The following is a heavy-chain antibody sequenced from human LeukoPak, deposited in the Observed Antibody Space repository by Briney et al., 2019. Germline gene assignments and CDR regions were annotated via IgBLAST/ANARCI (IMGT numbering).Heavy chain of an antibody. V-gene: IGHV3-23*01. D-gene: IGHD4-11*01. CDR3: ASSYYSQLDYAFDI. CDR1: GFTFGTYA. J-gene: IGHJ3*02. CDR2: ISGGGSNT. Sequence: PGGSLRLSCAASGFTFGTYAMSWVRQAPGKGLEGVSVISGGGSNTDYADSVKGRFTISRDNSKNTLFLQMNSLRAEDTAIYYCASSYYSQLDYAFDIWGQGTMVTVSS.